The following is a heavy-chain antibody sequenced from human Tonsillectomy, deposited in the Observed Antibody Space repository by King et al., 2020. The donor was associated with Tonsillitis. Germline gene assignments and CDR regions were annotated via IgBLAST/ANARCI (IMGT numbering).Heavy chain of an antibody. CDR1: GYMFTNSW. CDR3: ARQGDMGSSDGWDY. V-gene: IGHV5-51*01. D-gene: IGHD6-19*01. Sequence: QLVQSGAEVKKPGESLTISCKGSGYMFTNSWIGWVRQMPGKGLEWMGIIYPGDSDTRYSPSFQGRVTISADKSISTAYLQWSSLKASATAMYYLARQGDMGSSDGWDYWGQGTLITVSS. CDR2: IYPGDSDT. J-gene: IGHJ4*02.